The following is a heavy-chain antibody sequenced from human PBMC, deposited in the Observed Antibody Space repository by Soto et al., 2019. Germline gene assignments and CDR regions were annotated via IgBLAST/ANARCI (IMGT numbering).Heavy chain of an antibody. CDR3: ARPPQSYGSGSYYYGMDV. V-gene: IGHV5-10-1*01. D-gene: IGHD3-10*01. CDR1: GYSFTSYW. CDR2: IDPSDSYT. J-gene: IGHJ6*02. Sequence: GESLKIFCKGSGYSFTSYWISWVRQMPGKGLEWMGRIDPSDSYTNYSPSFQGHVTISADKSISTAYLQWSSLKASDTAMYYCARPPQSYGSGSYYYGMDVWGQGTTVTVSS.